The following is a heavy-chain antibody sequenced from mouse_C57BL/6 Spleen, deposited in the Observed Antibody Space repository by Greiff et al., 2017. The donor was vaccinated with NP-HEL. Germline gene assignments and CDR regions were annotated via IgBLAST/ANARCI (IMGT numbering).Heavy chain of an antibody. Sequence: QVQLQQPGAELVKPGASVKLSCKASGYTFTSYWMHWVKQRPGQGLEWIGMIHPNSGSTNYNEKFKSKATLTVDKSSSTAYMQLSSLTSEDSAVYYGARRYDGYLYYYAMDYWGQGTSVTVSS. CDR1: GYTFTSYW. D-gene: IGHD2-3*01. J-gene: IGHJ4*01. CDR3: ARRYDGYLYYYAMDY. V-gene: IGHV1-64*01. CDR2: IHPNSGST.